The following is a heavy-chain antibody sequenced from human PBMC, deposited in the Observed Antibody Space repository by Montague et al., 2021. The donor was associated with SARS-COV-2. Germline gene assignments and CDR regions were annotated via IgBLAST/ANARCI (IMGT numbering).Heavy chain of an antibody. CDR1: GYTLTELS. D-gene: IGHD3-16*01. V-gene: IGHV1-24*01. CDR3: ATHSLWGVSYWFDP. J-gene: IGHJ5*02. CDR2: FDPEDGET. Sequence: SVKVSCKVSGYTLTELSMHWVRQAPGKGLEWMGGFDPEDGETIYAQKFQGRVTMTEDTSTDTAYMELSSLRSEDTAVYYCATHSLWGVSYWFDPWGQGTLVTVSS.